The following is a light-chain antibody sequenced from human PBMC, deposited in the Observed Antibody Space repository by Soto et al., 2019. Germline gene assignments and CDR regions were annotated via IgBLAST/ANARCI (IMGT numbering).Light chain of an antibody. CDR3: CAYVSSNTLL. J-gene: IGLJ3*02. Sequence: QSVLTQPASVSGSPGQSITISCTGTSSDVGGYDLVSWYQQHPGKAPKLIIYEGSKRPSGMSNRFSGSKSGNTASLIISGLQGDDEGDYYCCAYVSSNTLLFGGGTKLTVL. V-gene: IGLV2-23*01. CDR2: EGS. CDR1: SSDVGGYDL.